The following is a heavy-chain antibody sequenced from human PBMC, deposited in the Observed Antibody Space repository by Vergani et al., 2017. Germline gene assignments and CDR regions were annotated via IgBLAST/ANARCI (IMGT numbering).Heavy chain of an antibody. J-gene: IGHJ4*02. Sequence: QVQLQESGPGLVKPSETLSLTCTVSGGSISSYYWSWIRQPPGTGLAWIGYIYYSGSTNYNPSLKRRVTISVDTSKIQFSLKLSSVTAADTAVYYCARTALVRGVSFDYWGQGTLVTVSA. CDR2: IYYSGST. V-gene: IGHV4-59*01. D-gene: IGHD3-10*01. CDR3: ARTALVRGVSFDY. CDR1: GGSISSYY.